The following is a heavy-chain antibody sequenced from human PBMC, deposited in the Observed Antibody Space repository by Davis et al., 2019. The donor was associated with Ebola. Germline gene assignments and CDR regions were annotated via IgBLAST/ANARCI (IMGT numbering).Heavy chain of an antibody. D-gene: IGHD1-26*01. V-gene: IGHV3-64D*08. J-gene: IGHJ4*02. CDR1: GFTFSAHT. CDR3: VKEGTTTIWVDSDN. Sequence: ESLKISCSASGFTFSAHTMHWVRQAPGKGLEYVSVISSNGKTYYADSVKGRFTISRDNSQNNVYLQMTSLRVEDTAVYYCVKEGTTTIWVDSDNWGQGTLVTVAS. CDR2: ISSNGKT.